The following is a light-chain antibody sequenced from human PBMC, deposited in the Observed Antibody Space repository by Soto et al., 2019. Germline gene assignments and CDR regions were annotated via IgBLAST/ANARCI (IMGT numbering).Light chain of an antibody. J-gene: IGLJ1*01. Sequence: QSALTQPASVSGSPGQSITISCTGTSSDVGGYNYVSWYQHHPGKAPKLMIYDVSKRPSGVPDRFSGSKSGNTASLTISGLQAEDEADYYCCSYAGSYTSLYVFGTGTKVTVL. CDR2: DVS. V-gene: IGLV2-11*01. CDR1: SSDVGGYNY. CDR3: CSYAGSYTSLYV.